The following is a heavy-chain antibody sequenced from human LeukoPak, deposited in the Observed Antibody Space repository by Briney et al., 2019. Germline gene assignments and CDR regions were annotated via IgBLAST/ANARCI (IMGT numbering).Heavy chain of an antibody. CDR1: GYTFTSYA. CDR2: INTNTGNP. D-gene: IGHD3-3*01. V-gene: IGHV7-4-1*02. J-gene: IGHJ3*02. CDR3: ARRLWNGQSDALDI. Sequence: ASVKVSCKASGYTFTSYAMNWVRQAPGQGLEWMGWINTNTGNPTYAQGFTGRFVFSLDTSVSTAYLQISSLKAEDTAVYYCARRLWNGQSDALDIWGQGTMVTVSS.